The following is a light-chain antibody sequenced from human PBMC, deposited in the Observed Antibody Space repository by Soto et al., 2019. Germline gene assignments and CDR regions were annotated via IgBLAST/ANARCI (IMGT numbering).Light chain of an antibody. CDR1: SSDFGGYNY. Sequence: QSALTQPASVSGSPGQSITISCTGTSSDFGGYNYVSWYQQHPGKAPKLMIYDVSNRPSGVSNRFSGSKSGNTASLTISGLQAEDEADYYCSPYTSSSISYVFGTGTKLTVL. J-gene: IGLJ1*01. CDR2: DVS. CDR3: SPYTSSSISYV. V-gene: IGLV2-14*01.